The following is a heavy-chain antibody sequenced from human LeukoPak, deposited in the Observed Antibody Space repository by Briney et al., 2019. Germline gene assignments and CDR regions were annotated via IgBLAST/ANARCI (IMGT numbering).Heavy chain of an antibody. J-gene: IGHJ4*02. CDR1: GGSISSYY. D-gene: IGHD6-19*01. Sequence: NPSETLSLTCTVSGGSISSYYWSWIRQPPGKGLEWIGYIYYSGSTNYNPSLKSRVTISIDTSKNQFSLKLSSVTAADTAVYYCARARRLGLFDYWGQGTLVTVSS. CDR3: ARARRLGLFDY. V-gene: IGHV4-59*01. CDR2: IYYSGST.